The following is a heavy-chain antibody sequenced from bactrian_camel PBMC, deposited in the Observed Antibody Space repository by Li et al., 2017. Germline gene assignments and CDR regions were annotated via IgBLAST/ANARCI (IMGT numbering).Heavy chain of an antibody. CDR3: AAPLGFGGKCVFSTRLDFNH. V-gene: IGHV3-2*01. CDR1: GSTTGSHC. Sequence: HVQLVESGGGSVQPGGSLKLSCAVSGSTTGSHCIGWFRQAPGKEREALASIYVYSGIPWYSDSVKGRFTVSLDNAKNTLDLEMTNLKPDDTGMYYCAAPLGFGGKCVFSTRLDFNHWGQGTQVTVS. CDR2: IYVYSGIP. J-gene: IGHJ4*01. D-gene: IGHD7*01.